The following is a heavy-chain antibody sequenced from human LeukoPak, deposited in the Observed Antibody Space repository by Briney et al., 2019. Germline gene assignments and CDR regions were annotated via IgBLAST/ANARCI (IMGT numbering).Heavy chain of an antibody. Sequence: SETLSLTCTVSGGSISSYYWSWIRQPPGKGLEWIGYIYYSGSTNYNPSLKSRVTISVDTSKNQFSLKLSSVTAADTAVYYCARDPHHPAKPYGSSWFDPWGQGTLVAVSS. D-gene: IGHD2-15*01. CDR1: GGSISSYY. CDR3: ARDPHHPAKPYGSSWFDP. J-gene: IGHJ5*02. CDR2: IYYSGST. V-gene: IGHV4-59*01.